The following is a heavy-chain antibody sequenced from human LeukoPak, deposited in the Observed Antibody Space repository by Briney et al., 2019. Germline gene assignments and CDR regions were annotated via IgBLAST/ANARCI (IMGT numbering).Heavy chain of an antibody. J-gene: IGHJ5*02. CDR2: IYTSGST. D-gene: IGHD3-10*01. CDR1: GGSISSYY. Sequence: SETLSLTCTVSGGSISSYYWSWIRQPAGKGLEWIGRIYTSGSTNYNPSLKSRVTMSVDTSKNQFSLKLSSVTAADTAVYYCARHYYGSGRPYNWFDPWGQGTLVTVSP. V-gene: IGHV4-4*07. CDR3: ARHYYGSGRPYNWFDP.